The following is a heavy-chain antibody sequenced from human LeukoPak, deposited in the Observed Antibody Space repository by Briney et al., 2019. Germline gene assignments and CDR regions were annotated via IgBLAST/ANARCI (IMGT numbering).Heavy chain of an antibody. CDR3: ARGEAGYSYGPYHY. D-gene: IGHD5-18*01. CDR1: GFTFSSYS. CDR2: ISSSGNTI. V-gene: IGHV3-48*04. J-gene: IGHJ4*02. Sequence: GGSLRLSCAASGFTFSSYSMNWVRQAPGKGLEWVSYISSSGNTIYYADSVKGRFTISRDNAENSLYLQMNSLRAEDTAVYYCARGEAGYSYGPYHYWGQGSLVTVSS.